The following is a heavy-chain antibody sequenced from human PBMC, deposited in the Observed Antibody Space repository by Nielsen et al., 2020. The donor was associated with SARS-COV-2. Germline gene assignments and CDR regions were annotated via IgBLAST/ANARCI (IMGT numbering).Heavy chain of an antibody. Sequence: SETLSLTRTVSGGSISSSSYYWAWIRQPPGKGLQWIGSISHTGTTNYNPSLKSRVTISVDTSRGHFSLDLTSVTAADSAVYYCARRTIENFGDFPSWFDPWGQGTLVTVSS. J-gene: IGHJ5*02. V-gene: IGHV4-39*02. CDR3: ARRTIENFGDFPSWFDP. CDR2: ISHTGTT. D-gene: IGHD4-17*01. CDR1: GGSISSSSYY.